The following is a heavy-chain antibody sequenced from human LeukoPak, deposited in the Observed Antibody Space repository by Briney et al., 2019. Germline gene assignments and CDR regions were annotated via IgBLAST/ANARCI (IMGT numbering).Heavy chain of an antibody. D-gene: IGHD4-17*01. CDR1: GGTFSSYA. CDR2: IIPTFGTA. V-gene: IGHV1-69*05. J-gene: IGHJ4*02. CDR3: AGYYGDSDPFDY. Sequence: ASVKVSCKASGGTFSSYAISWVRQAPGQGLEWMGGIIPTFGTANYAQKFQGRVTITTDESTSTAYMELSSLRSEDTAVYYCAGYYGDSDPFDYWGQGTLVTVSS.